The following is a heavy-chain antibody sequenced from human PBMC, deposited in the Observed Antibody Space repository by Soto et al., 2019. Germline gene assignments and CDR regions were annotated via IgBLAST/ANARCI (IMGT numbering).Heavy chain of an antibody. CDR2: NNHSGST. V-gene: IGHV4-34*01. CDR3: ARDYYDSSGYYPTLDY. J-gene: IGHJ4*02. Sequence: SETLSLTCAVYGGSFSGYYWSWIRQPPGKGLEWIGENNHSGSTNYNPSLKSRVTISVDMSKNQFSLKLSSVTAADTAVYYCARDYYDSSGYYPTLDYWGQGTLVTVSS. D-gene: IGHD3-22*01. CDR1: GGSFSGYY.